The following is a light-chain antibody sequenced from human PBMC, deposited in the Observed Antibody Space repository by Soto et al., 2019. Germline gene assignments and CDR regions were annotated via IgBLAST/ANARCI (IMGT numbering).Light chain of an antibody. CDR1: QSTSRW. Sequence: DIQMTQSPSNLSASVGDRVTITCRASQSTSRWLAWYQQKPGKAPKLLIYKTSTLESGVPSRFSGSGGGTEFTLTIGYLQPDDFATYYCQQYSSYSYTFGQGTKLEIK. J-gene: IGKJ2*01. CDR2: KTS. V-gene: IGKV1-5*03. CDR3: QQYSSYSYT.